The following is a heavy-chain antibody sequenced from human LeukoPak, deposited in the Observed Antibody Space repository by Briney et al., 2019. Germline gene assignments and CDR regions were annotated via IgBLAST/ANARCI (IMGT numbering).Heavy chain of an antibody. V-gene: IGHV4-59*01. CDR2: IYYSGST. CDR1: GGSISSYY. CDR3: ARLAAAAPAGPPDYFDY. D-gene: IGHD6-13*01. Sequence: PSETLSLTCTVSGGSISSYYWSWIRQPPGKGLEWIGCIYYSGSTNYNPSLKSRVTISVDTSKNQFSLKLSSVTAADTAVYYCARLAAAAPAGPPDYFDYWGQGTLVTVSS. J-gene: IGHJ4*02.